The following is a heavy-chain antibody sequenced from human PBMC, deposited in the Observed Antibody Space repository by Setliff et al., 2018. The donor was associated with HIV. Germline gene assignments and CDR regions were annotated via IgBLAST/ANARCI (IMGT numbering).Heavy chain of an antibody. D-gene: IGHD3-22*01. J-gene: IGHJ3*02. V-gene: IGHV4-59*08. Sequence: KPSETLSLTCSASGASIRGHYWSWIRQSPGKGLEWIGNIYYSGNTNYNPSFKSRVTISVDTSKNQFSLRVNSVTAADTAVYYCARSLVPSGYYYGRHAFDIWGQGTKVTVSS. CDR3: ARSLVPSGYYYGRHAFDI. CDR1: GASIRGHY. CDR2: IYYSGNT.